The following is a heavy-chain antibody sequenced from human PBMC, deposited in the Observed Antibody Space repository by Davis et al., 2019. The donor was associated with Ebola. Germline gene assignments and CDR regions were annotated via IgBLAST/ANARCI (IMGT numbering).Heavy chain of an antibody. J-gene: IGHJ1*01. D-gene: IGHD3-22*01. Sequence: PGGSLRLSCAASGFTFSSYAMSWVRQAPGKGLEWVSAISGSGGSTYYADSVKGRFTISRDNSKNTLYLQMNSLRAEDTAVYYCAKYYYDSSGYEGYFQHWGQGTLVTVSS. CDR2: ISGSGGST. V-gene: IGHV3-23*01. CDR1: GFTFSSYA. CDR3: AKYYYDSSGYEGYFQH.